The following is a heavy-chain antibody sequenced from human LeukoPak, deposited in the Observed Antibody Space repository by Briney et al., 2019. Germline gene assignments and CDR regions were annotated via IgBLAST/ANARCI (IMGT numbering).Heavy chain of an antibody. V-gene: IGHV3-30-3*01. J-gene: IGHJ4*02. CDR2: ISYDGSNK. D-gene: IGHD7-27*01. Sequence: GGSLRLSCAASGFTFSSYAMHWVRQAPGKGLEWVAVISYDGSNKYYADSVKGRFTISRDNSKNTLYLQMNSLRAEDTAVYYCARDIIGEGIDYLGQGTLVTVSS. CDR3: ARDIIGEGIDY. CDR1: GFTFSSYA.